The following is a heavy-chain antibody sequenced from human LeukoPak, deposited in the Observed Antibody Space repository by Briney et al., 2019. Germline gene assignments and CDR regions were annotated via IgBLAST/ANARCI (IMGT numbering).Heavy chain of an antibody. Sequence: ASVKVSCKVSGYTFTELSMHWVRQAPGKGLEWIGGFDPEDGETIYAQKFQGRVTMTEDTSTDTAYMELSSLRSEDTAVYYCATDPSVLILRYFDWLNYWGQGTLVTVSS. J-gene: IGHJ4*02. CDR2: FDPEDGET. V-gene: IGHV1-24*01. D-gene: IGHD3-9*01. CDR3: ATDPSVLILRYFDWLNY. CDR1: GYTFTELS.